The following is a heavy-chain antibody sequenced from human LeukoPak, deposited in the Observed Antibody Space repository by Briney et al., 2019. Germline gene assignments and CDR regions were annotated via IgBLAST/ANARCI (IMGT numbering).Heavy chain of an antibody. V-gene: IGHV3-9*01. CDR1: GFSFPDSA. J-gene: IGHJ4*02. CDR3: AKKSGTSSSLDY. Sequence: PGGSLRLSCAASGFSFPDSAMHWVRQAPGKGLEWVSVISWNSETIAYADSVKGRFTISRDNAKNSLYLQMNSLRPEDTAFYYCAKKSGTSSSLDYWGQGTLVTVSS. CDR2: ISWNSETI. D-gene: IGHD6-6*01.